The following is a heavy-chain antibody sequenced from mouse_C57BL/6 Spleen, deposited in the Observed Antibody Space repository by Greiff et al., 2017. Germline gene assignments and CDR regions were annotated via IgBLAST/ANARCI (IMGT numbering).Heavy chain of an antibody. J-gene: IGHJ4*01. V-gene: IGHV2-9*01. Sequence: VKLVESGPGLVAPSQSLSIPCTVSGFSLTSYGVDWVRQPPGKGLEWLGVIWGGGSTNYNSALMSRLSLSKDNSKSQVFLKMNSLQTDDTAMDYCAKLHDGYYDAMDYWGQGTSVTVSS. CDR3: AKLHDGYYDAMDY. CDR2: IWGGGST. D-gene: IGHD2-3*01. CDR1: GFSLTSYG.